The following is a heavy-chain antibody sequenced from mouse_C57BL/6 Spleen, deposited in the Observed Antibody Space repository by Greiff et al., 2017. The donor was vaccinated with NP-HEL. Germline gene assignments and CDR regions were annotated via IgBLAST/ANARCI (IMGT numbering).Heavy chain of an antibody. CDR1: GFTFSDYY. J-gene: IGHJ4*01. CDR2: INYDGSST. D-gene: IGHD3-1*01. CDR3: ARDRGRNAMDY. Sequence: EVKLVESEGGLVQPGRSMKLSCTASGFTFSDYYMAWVRQVPEKGLEWVANINYDGSSTYYLDSLKSRFIISRDNAKNILYLQMSSLKSEDTATYYCARDRGRNAMDYWGQGTSVTVSS. V-gene: IGHV5-16*01.